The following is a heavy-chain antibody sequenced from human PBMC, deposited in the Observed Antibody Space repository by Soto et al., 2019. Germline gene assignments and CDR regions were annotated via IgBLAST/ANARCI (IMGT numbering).Heavy chain of an antibody. CDR2: IYPATGDT. V-gene: IGHV1-2*02. CDR3: ARGPSE. Sequence: QVQLVQSGAEMKSPGSSVKVSCKPPGKIFIGSYLPWIRQAPGQGPEWMGRIYPATGDTDYAQTYQGRVILTGDTAIGTAYMELKWLTFDDTGMYYCARGPSEWGQGTLVTVSS. J-gene: IGHJ4*02. CDR1: GKIFIGSY.